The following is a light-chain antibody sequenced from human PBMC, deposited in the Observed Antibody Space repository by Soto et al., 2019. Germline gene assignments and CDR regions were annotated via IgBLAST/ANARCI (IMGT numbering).Light chain of an antibody. CDR2: DVS. V-gene: IGLV2-14*01. Sequence: QSALTQPASVSGSPGQSITISCTGTSSDVGGYNYVSWYQQYPGKAPKLMIYDVSNRPSGVSNRFSGSKSGNTASLTISGLQAEDEADYFCSSYTSSSTLVVFGGGTKVTV. CDR3: SSYTSSSTLVV. J-gene: IGLJ2*01. CDR1: SSDVGGYNY.